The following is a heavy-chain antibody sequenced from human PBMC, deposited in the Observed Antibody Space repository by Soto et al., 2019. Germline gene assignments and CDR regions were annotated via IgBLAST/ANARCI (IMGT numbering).Heavy chain of an antibody. Sequence: GGALRLSCGASGFTCRDYYMSWIRQAPGKGLEWVSYISSTGSYAKYADSVKGRFTISRDNAKNSLYLQMNSLRAEDTAVYYCARDSSITPRPLDYWGQGTSVTVSS. CDR3: ARDSSITPRPLDY. V-gene: IGHV3-11*06. J-gene: IGHJ4*02. CDR1: GFTCRDYY. CDR2: ISSTGSYA. D-gene: IGHD6-6*01.